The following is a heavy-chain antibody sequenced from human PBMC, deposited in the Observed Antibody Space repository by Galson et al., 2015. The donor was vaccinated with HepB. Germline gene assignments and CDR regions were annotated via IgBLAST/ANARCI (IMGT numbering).Heavy chain of an antibody. D-gene: IGHD4-17*01. Sequence: SVKVSCKASGGTFSSYAISWVRQAPGQGLEWMGRIIPILGIANYAQKFQGRVTITADKSTSTAYMELSSLRSEDTAVYYCARGGDSPDAFDIWGQGTMVTVSS. J-gene: IGHJ3*02. CDR2: IIPILGIA. CDR3: ARGGDSPDAFDI. V-gene: IGHV1-69*04. CDR1: GGTFSSYA.